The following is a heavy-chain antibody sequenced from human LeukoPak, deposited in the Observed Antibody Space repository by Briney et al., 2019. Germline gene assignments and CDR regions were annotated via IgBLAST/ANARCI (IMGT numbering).Heavy chain of an antibody. CDR3: ARRYCTNGVCYNDRGAFDI. CDR1: GGTFSSYG. V-gene: IGHV1-69*06. Sequence: GASVKVSCKASGGTFSSYGISWVRQAPGQGLEWMGEIIPIFGTANYAQKFQGRVTLTADKSTSTAYMELSSLRSEDTAVYYCARRYCTNGVCYNDRGAFDIWGQGTMVTVSS. D-gene: IGHD2-8*01. CDR2: IIPIFGTA. J-gene: IGHJ3*02.